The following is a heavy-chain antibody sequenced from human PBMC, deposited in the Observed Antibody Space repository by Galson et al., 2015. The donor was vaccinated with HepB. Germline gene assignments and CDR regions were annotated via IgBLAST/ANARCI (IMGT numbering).Heavy chain of an antibody. V-gene: IGHV3-11*01. CDR1: GFTFSDYY. CDR3: ARSQPSGFLEWLGGMDV. CDR2: ISSSGSTI. D-gene: IGHD3-3*01. Sequence: SLRLSCAASGFTFSDYYMSWIRQAPGKGLEWVSYISSSGSTIYYADSVKGRFTISRDDAKNSLYLQMNSLRAEDTAVYYCARSQPSGFLEWLGGMDVWGQGTTVTVSS. J-gene: IGHJ6*02.